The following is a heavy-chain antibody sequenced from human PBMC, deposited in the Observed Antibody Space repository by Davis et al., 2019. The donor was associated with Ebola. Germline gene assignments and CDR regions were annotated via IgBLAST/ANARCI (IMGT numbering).Heavy chain of an antibody. CDR3: AKVGGRGDYYGMDV. D-gene: IGHD5-24*01. CDR1: GFTFSSYA. CDR2: ISGSGGST. V-gene: IGHV3-23*01. Sequence: GESLKISCAASGFTFSSYAMSWVRQAPGKGLEWVSAISGSGGSTYYADSVKGRFTISRDNSKNTLYLQMNSLRAEDTAVYYCAKVGGRGDYYGMDVWGQGTTVTVSS. J-gene: IGHJ6*02.